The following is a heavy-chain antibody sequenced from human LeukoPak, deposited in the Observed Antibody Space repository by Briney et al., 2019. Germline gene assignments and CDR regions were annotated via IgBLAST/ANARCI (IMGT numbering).Heavy chain of an antibody. CDR2: SSPSGITT. CDR1: GFTFSQFE. V-gene: IGHV3-48*03. J-gene: IGHJ4*02. CDR3: AREGDVYNWNDGYYFDH. Sequence: GGSLRLSCAASGFTFSQFEMTWVRQAPGKGLEWISYSSPSGITTYYADSVRGRFTISRGNAKNSLYLQMDGLTVDDTALYYCAREGDVYNWNDGYYFDHWGQGILVTVSS. D-gene: IGHD1-1*01.